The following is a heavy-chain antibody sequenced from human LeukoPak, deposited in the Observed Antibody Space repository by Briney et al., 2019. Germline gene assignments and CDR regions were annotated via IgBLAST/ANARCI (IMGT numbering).Heavy chain of an antibody. Sequence: KPSETLSLTCTVSGGALSSGGYYWTWIRQPPGKGLEWIGNIYHSGTPYYNPSLKSRVTLSVDRSKNQFSLKMTSVAAADTAVYYCARDNKPVAGTGLSWFDPWGQGTLVTVSS. J-gene: IGHJ5*02. V-gene: IGHV4-30-2*01. CDR2: IYHSGTP. CDR3: ARDNKPVAGTGLSWFDP. D-gene: IGHD6-13*01. CDR1: GGALSSGGYY.